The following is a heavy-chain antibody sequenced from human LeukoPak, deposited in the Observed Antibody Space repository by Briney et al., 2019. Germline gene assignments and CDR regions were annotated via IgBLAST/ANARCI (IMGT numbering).Heavy chain of an antibody. D-gene: IGHD3/OR15-3a*01. CDR1: GGSISSGDYY. V-gene: IGHV4-30-4*01. CDR3: ARGGFELGYNWFDP. CDR2: IYYSGST. J-gene: IGHJ5*02. Sequence: PSETLSLTCTVSGGSISSGDYYWSWIRQPPGKGLEWIGYIYYSGSTYYNPSLKSRVTISVDTSKNQFSLKLSSVTAADTAVYYCARGGFELGYNWFDPWGQGTLVTVSS.